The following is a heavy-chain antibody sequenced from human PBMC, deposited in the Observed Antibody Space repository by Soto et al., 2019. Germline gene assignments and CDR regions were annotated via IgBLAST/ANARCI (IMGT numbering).Heavy chain of an antibody. D-gene: IGHD2-2*02. CDR2: INGRSNYK. CDR3: ARAAAIAGETSAFDY. Sequence: GGSLRLSCATSGFMFSTYVMNWVRQAPGKGLEWVSSINGRSNYKYYANSVRGRFTISRDNAKNSLFLQMSSLTAEDTAVYYCARAAAIAGETSAFDYWGHGTLVTVSS. CDR1: GFMFSTYV. V-gene: IGHV3-21*01. J-gene: IGHJ4*01.